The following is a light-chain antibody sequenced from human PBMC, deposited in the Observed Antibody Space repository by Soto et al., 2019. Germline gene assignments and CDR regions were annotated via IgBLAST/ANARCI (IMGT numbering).Light chain of an antibody. V-gene: IGLV4-69*01. CDR2: LNSDGSH. CDR3: QTWGTGFWV. CDR1: SGHSSYA. Sequence: QPVLTQSPSASASLGASVKLTCTLSSGHSSYAIAWHQQQPEKGPRYLMKLNSDGSHSKGDGIPDRFSGSSSGAERYLTISSLQSEDEADYYCQTWGTGFWVFGGGTKSPS. J-gene: IGLJ3*02.